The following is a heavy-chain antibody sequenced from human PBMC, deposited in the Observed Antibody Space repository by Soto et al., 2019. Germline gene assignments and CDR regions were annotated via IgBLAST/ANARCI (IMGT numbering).Heavy chain of an antibody. Sequence: GGSLRLSCAASGFTFSSYALSCVRQAQGKGLEWLPAISGSGGSTYYADSVKGRFTISRDNSKNTLYLQMNSLRAEDTAVYYCAKDRFGFPIMDNWNYNWFDPWGQGTLVTSPQ. CDR1: GFTFSSYA. V-gene: IGHV3-23*01. J-gene: IGHJ5*02. CDR2: ISGSGGST. D-gene: IGHD1-7*01. CDR3: AKDRFGFPIMDNWNYNWFDP.